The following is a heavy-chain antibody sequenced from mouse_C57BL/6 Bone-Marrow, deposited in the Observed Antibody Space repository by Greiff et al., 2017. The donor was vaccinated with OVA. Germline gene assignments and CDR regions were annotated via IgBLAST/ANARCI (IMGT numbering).Heavy chain of an antibody. D-gene: IGHD1-1*01. CDR1: GYSFTGYY. Sequence: EVQLQQSGPELVKPGASVKISCKASGYSFTGYYMNWVKQSPEKSLEWIGELNPSTGGTTYNQKFKAKATLTVDKSSSTAYMQLKSLTSEDSAVYYCARDHYYGSFAWFAYWGQGTLATVSA. J-gene: IGHJ3*01. CDR2: LNPSTGGT. V-gene: IGHV1-42*01. CDR3: ARDHYYGSFAWFAY.